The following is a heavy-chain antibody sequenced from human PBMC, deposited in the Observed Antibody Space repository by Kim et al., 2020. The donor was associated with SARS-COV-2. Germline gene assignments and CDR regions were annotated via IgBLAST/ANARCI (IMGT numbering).Heavy chain of an antibody. CDR3: AKAASSGWSHSDY. CDR2: ISYDGSNK. CDR1: GFTFSSYG. Sequence: GGSLRLSCAASGFTFSSYGMHWVRQAPGKGLEWVAVISYDGSNKYYADSVKGRFTISRDNSKNTLYLQMNSLRAEDTAVYYCAKAASSGWSHSDYWGQGTLVTVPS. V-gene: IGHV3-30*18. J-gene: IGHJ4*02. D-gene: IGHD6-19*01.